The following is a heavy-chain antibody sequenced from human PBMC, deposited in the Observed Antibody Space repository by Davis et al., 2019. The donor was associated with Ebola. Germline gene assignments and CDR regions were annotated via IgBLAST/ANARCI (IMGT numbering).Heavy chain of an antibody. CDR1: GFIFSSYV. J-gene: IGHJ4*02. D-gene: IGHD6-19*01. Sequence: GESLKISCAASGFIFSSYVMNWVRQAPGKGLQWVAVIWDDGSNKYYADSVKGRFTISRDNSKNTLYLQMNSLRAEDTAVYYCATTPQYSSGQNKPFDYWGQGTLVTVSS. CDR3: ATTPQYSSGQNKPFDY. CDR2: IWDDGSNK. V-gene: IGHV3-33*08.